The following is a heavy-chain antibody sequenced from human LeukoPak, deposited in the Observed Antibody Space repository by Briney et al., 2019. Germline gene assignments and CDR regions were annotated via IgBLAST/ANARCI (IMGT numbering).Heavy chain of an antibody. CDR2: IYTSGST. CDR1: GGSITSYY. V-gene: IGHV4-4*07. Sequence: PSETLSLTCSVSGGSITSYYWSWVRQPAGKGLEWIGRIYTSGSTNYNPSLKSRVTMSIDTSKKQLSLKLSSVIAADTAVYYCARQLYYYGSGNYYMDVWGKGTTVTISS. CDR3: ARQLYYYGSGNYYMDV. J-gene: IGHJ6*03. D-gene: IGHD3-10*01.